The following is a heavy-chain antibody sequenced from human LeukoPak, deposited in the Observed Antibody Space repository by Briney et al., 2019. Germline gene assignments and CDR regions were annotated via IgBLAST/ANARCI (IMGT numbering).Heavy chain of an antibody. D-gene: IGHD4-17*01. CDR1: GASISSYY. Sequence: SETLSLTCTVSGASISSYYWSWIRQPPGKGLEWIGYIDYSGSTNYNPSLKSRVIISVDTSKTQFSLRLSSVTAADTAVYYCARHYYSDPFDYWGQGTLVTVSS. CDR2: IDYSGST. J-gene: IGHJ4*02. CDR3: ARHYYSDPFDY. V-gene: IGHV4-59*01.